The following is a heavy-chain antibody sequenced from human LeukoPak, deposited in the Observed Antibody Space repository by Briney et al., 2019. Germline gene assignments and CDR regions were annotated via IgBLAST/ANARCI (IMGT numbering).Heavy chain of an antibody. Sequence: SETLSLTCTVSGYSISSGYYWGWIRQPPGKGLEWIGSIYHSGSTYYNPSLKSRVTISVDTSENQFSLKLSSVTAADTAVYYCARAPSITMVRGVTGWGQGTLVTVSS. CDR3: ARAPSITMVRGVTG. D-gene: IGHD3-10*01. CDR1: GYSISSGYY. V-gene: IGHV4-38-2*02. CDR2: IYHSGST. J-gene: IGHJ4*02.